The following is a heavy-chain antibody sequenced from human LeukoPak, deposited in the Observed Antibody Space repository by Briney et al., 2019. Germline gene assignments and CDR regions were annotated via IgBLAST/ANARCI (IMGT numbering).Heavy chain of an antibody. CDR3: ARSGGAYYTYWYFDL. D-gene: IGHD3-3*01. Sequence: GGSLRLSCAASGFTFSSYSMNWVRQAPGKGLEWVSSFNSGNSYMYYADSVKGRFTISRDNAKNSLYLQMNSLRAEDTAVYYCARSGGAYYTYWYFDLWGRGTLVTVSS. J-gene: IGHJ2*01. CDR2: FNSGNSYM. CDR1: GFTFSSYS. V-gene: IGHV3-21*01.